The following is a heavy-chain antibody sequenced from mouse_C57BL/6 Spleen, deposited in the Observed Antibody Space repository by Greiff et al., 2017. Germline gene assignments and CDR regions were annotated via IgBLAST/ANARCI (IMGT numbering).Heavy chain of an antibody. CDR1: GFTFSSYA. CDR2: ISSGGDYI. D-gene: IGHD2-2*01. V-gene: IGHV5-9-1*02. CDR3: TKYGYDGFAY. Sequence: EVKLVESGEGLVKPGGSLKLSCAASGFTFSSYAMSWVRQTPEKRLEWVAYISSGGDYIYYADTVKGRFTISRDNARNTLYLQMSSLKSEDTAMYYCTKYGYDGFAYWGQGTLVTVSA. J-gene: IGHJ3*01.